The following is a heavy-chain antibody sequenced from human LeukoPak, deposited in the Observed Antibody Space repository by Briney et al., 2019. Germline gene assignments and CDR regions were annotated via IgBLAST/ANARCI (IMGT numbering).Heavy chain of an antibody. CDR3: ARSDYYGSGSYSADY. V-gene: IGHV3-53*01. J-gene: IGHJ4*02. CDR2: IYSGGST. D-gene: IGHD3-10*01. Sequence: GGSLRLSCAASGFTVSSNYMSWVRQAPGKGLEWVSVIYSGGSTYYADSVKGRFTNSRDNSKNTLYLQMNSLRAEDTAVYYCARSDYYGSGSYSADYWGQGTLVTVSS. CDR1: GFTVSSNY.